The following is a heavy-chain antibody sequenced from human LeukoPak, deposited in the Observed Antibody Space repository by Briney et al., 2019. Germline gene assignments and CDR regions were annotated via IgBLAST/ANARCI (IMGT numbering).Heavy chain of an antibody. D-gene: IGHD3-22*01. CDR2: YYSSGST. CDR3: ARHYYHSSGSYSFDY. V-gene: IGHV4-59*01. Sequence: SETLSLTCTVSGGSISSYYWSWIRQPPGKGLEWLGYYYSSGSTNINRSLESRVTISVDTSKNQFSLRLSSVTAADTAVYYCARHYYHSSGSYSFDYWGQGTLVTVSS. J-gene: IGHJ4*02. CDR1: GGSISSYY.